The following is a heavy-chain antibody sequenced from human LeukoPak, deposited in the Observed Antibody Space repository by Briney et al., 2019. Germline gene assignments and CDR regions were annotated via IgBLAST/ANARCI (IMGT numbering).Heavy chain of an antibody. J-gene: IGHJ4*02. Sequence: ASMEVSCKSSRFTFTDHYIHWVRQGPGQGLEWMGYIGPHSTFTSSPQEFQGRVTMTRDASMSTAYMELTKLTSDDTAVYYCVREGEGPLSKDFDYWGQGTLVTVSS. CDR2: IGPHSTFT. CDR1: RFTFTDHY. V-gene: IGHV1-2*02. CDR3: VREGEGPLSKDFDY. D-gene: IGHD2/OR15-2a*01.